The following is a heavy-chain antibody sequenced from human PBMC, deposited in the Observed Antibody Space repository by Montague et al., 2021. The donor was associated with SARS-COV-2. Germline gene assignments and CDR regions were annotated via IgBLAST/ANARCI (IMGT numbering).Heavy chain of an antibody. J-gene: IGHJ4*02. CDR3: ARKTYTSGWFQQFDY. V-gene: IGHV4-39*01. CDR2: IYYSGTT. D-gene: IGHD6-19*01. CDR1: GDAIISGDYY. Sequence: SETLSLTCTVSGDAIISGDYYWTWVRQPPGKGLEWIGSIYYSGTTYYNPSLQSRVTISVDTSKKQFSLKLSSVTAADTAVYYCARKTYTSGWFQQFDYWGQGTLVTVSS.